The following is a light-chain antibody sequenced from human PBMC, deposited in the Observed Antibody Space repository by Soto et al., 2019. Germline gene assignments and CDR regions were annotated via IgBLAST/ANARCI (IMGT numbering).Light chain of an antibody. Sequence: QSALTQPASVSGSPGQSITISCTGTSSDVGNYNLVSWYQQHPGKAPKLMIFEVSKRPSGVSNRFSGSKSGNTASLTISGLQAEDESDYRRVFGGGTKLTVL. CDR1: SSDVGNYNL. CDR3: V. J-gene: IGLJ2*01. CDR2: EVS. V-gene: IGLV2-23*02.